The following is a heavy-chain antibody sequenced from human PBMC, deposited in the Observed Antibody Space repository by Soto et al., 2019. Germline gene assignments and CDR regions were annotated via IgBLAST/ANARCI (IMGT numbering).Heavy chain of an antibody. V-gene: IGHV3-23*01. D-gene: IGHD2-15*01. CDR2: ISFSDGGT. CDR3: VKDDRILGRRYFEL. Sequence: EEQLLESGGGLIQPGGSLRLACAASGFTFSSYAMTWVRQAPGKGLEWVSSISFSDGGTYYADSVKGRRSVARDNSKERLLLQMNGLRVEDTAVYYCVKDDRILGRRYFELWGRGTLVTVSS. J-gene: IGHJ2*01. CDR1: GFTFSSYA.